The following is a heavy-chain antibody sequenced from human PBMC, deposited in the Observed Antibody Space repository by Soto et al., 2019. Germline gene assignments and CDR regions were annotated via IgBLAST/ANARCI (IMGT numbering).Heavy chain of an antibody. CDR3: ARLEGLATISYYFDF. J-gene: IGHJ4*02. CDR2: IYYRGNA. D-gene: IGHD3-9*01. Sequence: QLQLQESGPGLVKPSETLSLTCSVSDDSINSDKYYWGWIRQPPGKGLEWIGSIYYRGNAYYNPSIQTRVTISLDKSKSPSSLQLNSVTAADSAVYFCARLEGLATISYYFDFWGPGALVTVSS. V-gene: IGHV4-39*01. CDR1: DDSINSDKYY.